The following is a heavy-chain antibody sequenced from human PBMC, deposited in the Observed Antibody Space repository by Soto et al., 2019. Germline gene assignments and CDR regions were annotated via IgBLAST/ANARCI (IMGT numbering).Heavy chain of an antibody. V-gene: IGHV1-18*01. J-gene: IGHJ6*02. Sequence: QVQLVQSGAEVKKPGASVKVSCKASGYSFTTYGISWVRQAPGQGLEWMGWISDYNGNTNYEKKFQGRVTMTTDTSMRTAYMELKSLRSDDTAVYYCAREGYYSGAWSYSPPRYYGMDVWGQGTTVTVS. D-gene: IGHD3-10*01. CDR3: AREGYYSGAWSYSPPRYYGMDV. CDR2: ISDYNGNT. CDR1: GYSFTTYG.